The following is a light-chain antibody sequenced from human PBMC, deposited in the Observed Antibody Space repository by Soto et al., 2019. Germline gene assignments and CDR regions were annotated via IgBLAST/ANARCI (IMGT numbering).Light chain of an antibody. CDR1: SSNIGAGYD. Sequence: QSVLTQPPSVSGAPGQRVTISCTGSSSNIGAGYDVHWYQQLPGTAPKLLIYGNSNRPSGFPDRFSGSKSGTSASLAITGLQDEDEADYYCQSYDSSLSAVVFGGGTKLTVL. V-gene: IGLV1-40*01. CDR2: GNS. J-gene: IGLJ2*01. CDR3: QSYDSSLSAVV.